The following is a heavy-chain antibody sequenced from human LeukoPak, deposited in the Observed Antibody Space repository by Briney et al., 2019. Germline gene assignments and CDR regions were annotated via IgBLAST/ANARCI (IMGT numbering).Heavy chain of an antibody. Sequence: SETLSLTCTVSGASISSYYWSWIRQPAGKGLEWIGRIYTSGSTHYNPSLKSRVTISVDTSKNQFSLNLNSVTAADTAVYYCARAVGSSESNWFDPWGQGTLATVSS. V-gene: IGHV4-4*07. J-gene: IGHJ5*02. CDR1: GASISSYY. D-gene: IGHD6-19*01. CDR2: IYTSGST. CDR3: ARAVGSSESNWFDP.